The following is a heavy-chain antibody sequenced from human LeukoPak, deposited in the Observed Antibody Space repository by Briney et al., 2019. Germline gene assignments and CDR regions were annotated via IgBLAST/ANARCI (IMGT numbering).Heavy chain of an antibody. Sequence: PSETLSLTCTVSGVSISSSNSYWGWIHQPPGKGLEWIGSIYYSGNTNYNASLKSQVSISIDTSKNQFSLRLTSVTAADTAVYYCARQTGSGLFILPGGQGTLVTVSS. CDR3: ARQTGSGLFILP. J-gene: IGHJ4*02. CDR2: IYYSGNT. CDR1: GVSISSSNSY. D-gene: IGHD3/OR15-3a*01. V-gene: IGHV4-39*01.